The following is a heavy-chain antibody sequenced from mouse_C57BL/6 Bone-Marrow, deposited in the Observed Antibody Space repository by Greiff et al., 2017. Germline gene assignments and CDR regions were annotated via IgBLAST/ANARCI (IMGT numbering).Heavy chain of an antibody. CDR3: TTYGYDVYYFDY. CDR2: LDPENGDT. V-gene: IGHV14-4*01. D-gene: IGHD2-2*01. J-gene: IGHJ2*01. Sequence: VQLQQSGAELVRPGASVKLSCTASGFNIKDDYMHWVKQRPEQGLEWIGWLDPENGDTEYASKFQGKAPITADTSSNTAYLQLSSLTSEDTAVYYCTTYGYDVYYFDYWGQGTTLTVSS. CDR1: GFNIKDDY.